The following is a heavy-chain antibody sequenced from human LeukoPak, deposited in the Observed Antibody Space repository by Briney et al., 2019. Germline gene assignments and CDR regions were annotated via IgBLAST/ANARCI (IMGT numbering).Heavy chain of an antibody. Sequence: GGSLRLSCAASGFAVSSNYMDWVRQAPGKGLEWVSVLYPDGRTYYADSVKGRFTISRDVSKNTLFLQMTSLRAEDTAVYYCATDIQQLVLFAYWGQGTLVTVSS. J-gene: IGHJ4*02. CDR2: LYPDGRT. V-gene: IGHV3-53*01. D-gene: IGHD6-13*01. CDR1: GFAVSSNY. CDR3: ATDIQQLVLFAY.